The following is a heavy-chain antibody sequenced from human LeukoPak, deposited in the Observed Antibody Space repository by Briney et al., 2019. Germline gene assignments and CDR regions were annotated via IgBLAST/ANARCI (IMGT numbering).Heavy chain of an antibody. CDR3: AKDGGDRTPYYFDY. CDR2: IYSGGST. CDR1: GFTVSSNY. V-gene: IGHV3-66*01. J-gene: IGHJ4*02. D-gene: IGHD2-21*01. Sequence: GGSLRLSCAASGFTVSSNYMSWVRQAPGKGLEWVSVIYSGGSTYYADSVKGRFTISRDNSKNTLYLRMNSLRAEDTAVYYCAKDGGDRTPYYFDYWGQGTLVTVSS.